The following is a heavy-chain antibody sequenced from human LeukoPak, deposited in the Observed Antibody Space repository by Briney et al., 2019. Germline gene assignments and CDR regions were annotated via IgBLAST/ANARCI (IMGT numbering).Heavy chain of an antibody. CDR2: IIPNFGTA. J-gene: IGHJ4*02. CDR1: GGTFSSYA. CDR3: ARGVSEVVTRYYFDY. V-gene: IGHV1-69*13. D-gene: IGHD3-22*01. Sequence: SVKVSCKASGGTFSSYAISWVRQAPGQGLEWMGGIIPNFGTANYAQKFQGRVTITADESTSTAYMELSSLRSEDTAVYYCARGVSEVVTRYYFDYWGQGTLVTVSS.